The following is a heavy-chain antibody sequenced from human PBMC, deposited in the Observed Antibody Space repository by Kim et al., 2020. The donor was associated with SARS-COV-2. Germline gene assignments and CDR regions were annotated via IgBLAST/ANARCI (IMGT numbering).Heavy chain of an antibody. CDR2: IIPIFGTP. V-gene: IGHV1-69*13. CDR3: ARKEIVGPLDY. J-gene: IGHJ4*02. Sequence: SVKVSCKASGGTFGTYTITWVRQAPGQGLEWMGGIIPIFGTPDYAQNFQGRVMITADESTSTAYMELSSLSSQDTAVYYCARKEIVGPLDYWGQGTLVTVSS. CDR1: GGTFGTYT. D-gene: IGHD2-15*01.